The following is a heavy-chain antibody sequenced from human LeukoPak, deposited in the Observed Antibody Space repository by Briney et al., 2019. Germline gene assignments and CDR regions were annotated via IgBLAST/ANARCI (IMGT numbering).Heavy chain of an antibody. Sequence: PSETLSLTCTVSGGSISSSSYYWGWIRQPPGKGLEWIGSIYYSGSTYYNPSLKSRVTISVDTSKNQFSLKLSSVTAADTAVYYCASIYYSSSWNYYYYYMDVWGKGTTVTVSS. D-gene: IGHD6-13*01. V-gene: IGHV4-39*07. CDR3: ASIYYSSSWNYYYYYMDV. J-gene: IGHJ6*03. CDR2: IYYSGST. CDR1: GGSISSSSYY.